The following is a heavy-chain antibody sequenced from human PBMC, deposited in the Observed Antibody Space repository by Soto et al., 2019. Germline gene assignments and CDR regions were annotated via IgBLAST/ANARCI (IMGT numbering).Heavy chain of an antibody. D-gene: IGHD2-15*01. CDR1: GFSVSSKY. CDR3: VQTTSLPDFDV. Sequence: EVQLVESGGGLIQPGGSLRLSCAASGFSVSSKYMTWVRQAPGKGLEWVSVIYGGGTTYYADSVKGRFTISRDNSKNTLYLQMNSLRADDTAVYYFVQTTSLPDFDVWGQGTLVTVSS. J-gene: IGHJ4*02. CDR2: IYGGGTT. V-gene: IGHV3-53*01.